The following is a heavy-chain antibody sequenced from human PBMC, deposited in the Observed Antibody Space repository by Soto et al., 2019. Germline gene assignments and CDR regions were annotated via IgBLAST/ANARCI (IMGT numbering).Heavy chain of an antibody. Sequence: EVQLVESGGGLVQPGGSLRLSCVVSGFTFSSYVMSWVRQAPGKGLEWVSAISGNGGSTYYADYVKGRLTIPRNNSKNTLYLQMNSLRAEATAVYDWAKDHRYAHFWSGPNWFDPWGEGSLVTVSS. CDR1: GFTFSSYV. D-gene: IGHD3-3*02. J-gene: IGHJ5*02. V-gene: IGHV3-23*04. CDR3: AKDHRYAHFWSGPNWFDP. CDR2: ISGNGGST.